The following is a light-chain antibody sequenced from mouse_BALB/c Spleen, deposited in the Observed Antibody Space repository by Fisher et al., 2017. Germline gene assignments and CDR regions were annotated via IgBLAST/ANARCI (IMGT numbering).Light chain of an antibody. V-gene: IGKV4-59*01. CDR2: DTS. J-gene: IGKJ5*01. Sequence: IVMTQTPAIMSASLGEKVTMSCRASSSVSYMHWYQQKSGTSPKRWIYDTSKLASGVPARFSGSGSGTSYSLTISSMEAEDAATYYCQQWSSNPPTFGAGTKLELK. CDR1: SSVSY. CDR3: QQWSSNPPT.